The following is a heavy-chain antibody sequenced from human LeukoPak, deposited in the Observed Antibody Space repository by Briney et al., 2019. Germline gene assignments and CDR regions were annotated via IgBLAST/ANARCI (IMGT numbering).Heavy chain of an antibody. CDR1: GGSISNGGYY. V-gene: IGHV4-31*03. D-gene: IGHD3-10*01. J-gene: IGHJ4*02. CDR3: AGAGSGYFDY. Sequence: SQTLSLTCTVSGGSISNGGYYWSWIRQHPGKGLEWIGYIYYSGSTYYNPSLKSRVTISVDTSKNQFSLKLSSVTAADTAVYYCAGAGSGYFDYWGQGTLVTVSS. CDR2: IYYSGST.